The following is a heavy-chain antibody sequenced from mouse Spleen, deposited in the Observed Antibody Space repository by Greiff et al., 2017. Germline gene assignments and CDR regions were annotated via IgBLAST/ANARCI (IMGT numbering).Heavy chain of an antibody. Sequence: VQLKESGAELARPGASVKLSCKASGYTFTDYYINWVKQRTGQGLEWIGEIYPGSGNTYYNEKFKGKATLTADKSSSTAYMQLSSLTSEDSAVYFCARSCFAYWGQGTLVTVSA. J-gene: IGHJ3*01. CDR1: GYTFTDYY. CDR2: IYPGSGNT. V-gene: IGHV1-77*01. CDR3: ARSCFAY.